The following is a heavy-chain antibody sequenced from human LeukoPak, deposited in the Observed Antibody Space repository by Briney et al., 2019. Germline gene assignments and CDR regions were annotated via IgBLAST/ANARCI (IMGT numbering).Heavy chain of an antibody. CDR2: IYYSGRT. CDR1: GGSIMVAAYS. Sequence: SETLSLTCTVSGGSIMVAAYSWSWIRQPPGKGLGWIGYIYYSGRTYYNPSLKSRVTISLDRSKNQFSLKLSSVTAADTAVYFCARGYGDNSGAFDIWGQGTLVTVSS. V-gene: IGHV4-30-2*01. CDR3: ARGYGDNSGAFDI. J-gene: IGHJ3*02. D-gene: IGHD4-23*01.